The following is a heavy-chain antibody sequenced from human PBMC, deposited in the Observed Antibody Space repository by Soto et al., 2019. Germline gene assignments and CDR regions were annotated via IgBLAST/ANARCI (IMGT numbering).Heavy chain of an antibody. J-gene: IGHJ4*02. Sequence: SETLSLTCTVSGGSISSSSYYWGWIRQPPGKGLEWIGSIYYSGSIYYNPSLKSRVTISVDTSKNQFSLKLSSVTAADTAVYYCARPLGVAGVRWGQGTLVTVSS. D-gene: IGHD6-19*01. CDR1: GGSISSSSYY. CDR3: ARPLGVAGVR. V-gene: IGHV4-39*01. CDR2: IYYSGSI.